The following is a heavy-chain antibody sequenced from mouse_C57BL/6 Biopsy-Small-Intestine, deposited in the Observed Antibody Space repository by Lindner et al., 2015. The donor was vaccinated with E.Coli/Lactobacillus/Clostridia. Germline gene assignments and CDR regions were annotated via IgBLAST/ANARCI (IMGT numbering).Heavy chain of an antibody. CDR2: MNPNSGNT. V-gene: IGHV1-81*01. CDR3: ARGLAARLGHYYGLDV. J-gene: IGHJ1*01. Sequence: SVKVSCKASGYTFTSNDINWVRQATGQGLQWMGWMNPNSGNTGSAQKFQGRVTMTRNTSMSTAYMELSSLTSEDTAVYYCARGLAARLGHYYGLDVWGQGSTVTVSS. CDR1: GYTFTSND. D-gene: IGHD1-1*01.